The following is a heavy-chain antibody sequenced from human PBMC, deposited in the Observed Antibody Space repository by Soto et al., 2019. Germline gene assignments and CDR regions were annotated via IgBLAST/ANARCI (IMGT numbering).Heavy chain of an antibody. V-gene: IGHV3-48*03. CDR2: ISSSGHTI. Sequence: EVQLVESGGGLVQPGGSLRLSCAASGFTFSSYEMHWVRQAPGKGLEWISFISSSGHTIYYADSVKGRFTISRDNAKNSLYLQMISLRAEDTAVYYCARDPDILVLPADGMDVWGQGTTVTVSS. CDR1: GFTFSSYE. J-gene: IGHJ6*02. CDR3: ARDPDILVLPADGMDV. D-gene: IGHD2-2*01.